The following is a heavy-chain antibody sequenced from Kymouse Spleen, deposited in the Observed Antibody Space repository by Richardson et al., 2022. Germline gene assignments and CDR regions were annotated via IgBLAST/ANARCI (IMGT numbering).Heavy chain of an antibody. J-gene: IGHJ4*02. D-gene: IGHD5-18,IGHD5-18*01. CDR3: ARGRIQLWFIDY. V-gene: IGHV4-34*01. CDR2: INHSGST. CDR1: GGSFSGYY. Sequence: QVQLQQWGAGLLKPSETLSLTCAVYGGSFSGYYWSWIRQPPGKGLEWIGEINHSGSTNYNPSLKSRVTISVDTSKNQFSLKLSSVTAADTAVYYCARGRIQLWFIDYWGQGTLVTVSS.